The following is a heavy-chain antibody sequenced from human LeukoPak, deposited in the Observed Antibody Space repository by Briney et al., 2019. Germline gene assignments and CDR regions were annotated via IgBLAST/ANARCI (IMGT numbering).Heavy chain of an antibody. V-gene: IGHV3-21*01. CDR3: ARWYCSGGACYFDY. Sequence: PGGSLRLSCEAPTFSFSSNTMTWVRQAPGKGLEWVSSISSSGNYIYYADSLKGRFTIPRDSAKNSVFLKMNSLRAEDTAMYYCARWYCSGGACYFDYWGQGTLVTVSS. J-gene: IGHJ4*02. D-gene: IGHD2-15*01. CDR1: TFSFSSNT. CDR2: ISSSGNYI.